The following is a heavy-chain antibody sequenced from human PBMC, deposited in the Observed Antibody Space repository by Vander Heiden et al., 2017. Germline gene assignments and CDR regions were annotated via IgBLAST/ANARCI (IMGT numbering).Heavy chain of an antibody. Sequence: QVHLQESGPGLVKPPQTLSLTCSVSGGSISSGGYYWNWIRQHPGKGLEWIGSIFESGKTYYSPSLKNRMSISLDTSESQFSLKLTYLTAADTAVYYCARSGGWDYFDHWGQGTLVIVSS. V-gene: IGHV4-31*03. CDR3: ARSGGWDYFDH. D-gene: IGHD3-16*01. CDR1: GGSISSGGYY. CDR2: IFESGKT. J-gene: IGHJ4*02.